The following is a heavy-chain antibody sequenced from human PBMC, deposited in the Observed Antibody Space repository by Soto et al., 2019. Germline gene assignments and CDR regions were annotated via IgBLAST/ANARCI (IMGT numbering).Heavy chain of an antibody. CDR3: ARDRNYYGSGSPTPYDAFDI. CDR1: GYTFTSYG. CDR2: ISAYNGNT. D-gene: IGHD3-10*01. J-gene: IGHJ3*02. V-gene: IGHV1-18*04. Sequence: GASVKVSCKASGYTFTSYGISWVRQAPGQGLEWMGWISAYNGNTNYAQKLQGRVTMTTDTSTSTAYMELRSLRSDDTAVYYRARDRNYYGSGSPTPYDAFDIWGQGTMVTVSS.